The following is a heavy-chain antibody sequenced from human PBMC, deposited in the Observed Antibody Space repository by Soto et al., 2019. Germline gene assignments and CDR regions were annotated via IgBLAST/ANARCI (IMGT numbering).Heavy chain of an antibody. CDR2: INDDGIST. CDR3: TRGPRSTSTGTGAF. Sequence: GGSLGLGCAASGFTVSMYWMHWVRQVPGKGPEWVSRINDDGISTNYADSVKGRFTISRDNAKNTLYLQMNALRVEDTAVYYCTRGPRSTSTGTGAFWGQGTLVTVSS. CDR1: GFTVSMYW. V-gene: IGHV3-74*01. J-gene: IGHJ4*02. D-gene: IGHD1-1*01.